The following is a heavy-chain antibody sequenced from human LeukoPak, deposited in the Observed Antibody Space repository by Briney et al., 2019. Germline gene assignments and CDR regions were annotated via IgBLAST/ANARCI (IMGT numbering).Heavy chain of an antibody. J-gene: IGHJ4*02. Sequence: SETLSLTCTVSGGSISSYYWSWIRQPAGKGLEWIGRIYTSGSTYYNPSLKSRVTISVDTSKNQFSLKLSSVTAADTAVYYCARIITMVRGVIIPWDYWGQGTLVTVSS. V-gene: IGHV4-4*07. D-gene: IGHD3-10*01. CDR3: ARIITMVRGVIIPWDY. CDR1: GGSISSYY. CDR2: IYTSGST.